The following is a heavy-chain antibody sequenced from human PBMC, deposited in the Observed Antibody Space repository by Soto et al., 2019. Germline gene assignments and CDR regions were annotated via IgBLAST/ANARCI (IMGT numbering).Heavy chain of an antibody. V-gene: IGHV3-7*04. CDR1: GFTFSSYW. Sequence: EVQLVESGGDLVQPGGSLRLSCGTSGFTFSSYWLSWVRQAPGRGLEWVAHIKEGGTQKSYVDSVKGRFTISRDNAKKLMYLQMNSLRAEDTAVYYCARYVPAFDYWGQVTLVTVSS. CDR3: ARYVPAFDY. D-gene: IGHD3-10*02. J-gene: IGHJ4*02. CDR2: IKEGGTQK.